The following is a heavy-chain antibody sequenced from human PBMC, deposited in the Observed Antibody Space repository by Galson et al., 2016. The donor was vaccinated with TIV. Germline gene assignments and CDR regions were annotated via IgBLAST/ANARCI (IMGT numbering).Heavy chain of an antibody. Sequence: SVKVSCKASGYVFPDFYVHWVRQAPGLGFEWMGRINPRTDETKYAENFQGRIAIIRDTSSPSVHLELTELTSDDTATYYCARDGDSGDWRLKYWGQGTLVAVSS. D-gene: IGHD2-21*02. CDR1: GYVFPDFY. V-gene: IGHV1-2*06. CDR2: INPRTDET. J-gene: IGHJ4*02. CDR3: ARDGDSGDWRLKY.